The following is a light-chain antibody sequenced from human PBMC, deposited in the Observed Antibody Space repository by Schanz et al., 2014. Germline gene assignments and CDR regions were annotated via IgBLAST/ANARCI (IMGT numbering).Light chain of an antibody. CDR3: TTYTNTVV. CDR2: EVT. V-gene: IGLV2-18*02. Sequence: QSALTQPPSVSGSPGQSVTISCTGTSSDIGSYNRVSWYQQPPGAAPKLIIYEVTYRPSGVPDRFSGSKSGSTASLTISGLQAEDEADYYCTTYTNTVVFGGGTKLTVL. J-gene: IGLJ2*01. CDR1: SSDIGSYNR.